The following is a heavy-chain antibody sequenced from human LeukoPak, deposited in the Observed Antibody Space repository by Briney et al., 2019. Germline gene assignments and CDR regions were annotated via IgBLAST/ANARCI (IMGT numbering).Heavy chain of an antibody. J-gene: IGHJ4*02. CDR3: AKKVHYYGSGSHEAY. V-gene: IGHV3-23*01. CDR2: ISGSGGST. CDR1: GFTFSSYA. Sequence: PGGSLRLSCAASGFTFSSYAMSWVRQAPGKGLEWVSAISGSGGSTYYADSVKGRFTISRDNSKNTLYLQMNSLRAEDTAVYYCAKKVHYYGSGSHEAYWGQGTLVTVSS. D-gene: IGHD3-10*01.